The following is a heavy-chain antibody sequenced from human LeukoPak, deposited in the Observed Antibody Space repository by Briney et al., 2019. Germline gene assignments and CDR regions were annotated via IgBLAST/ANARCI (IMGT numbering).Heavy chain of an antibody. J-gene: IGHJ4*02. Sequence: SETLSLTCTVSGVSISSGNYYWSWIRQPPGKGLEWIGYIYYSGSTYYNPSLKSRVTISVDSSKNQFSLKLSSVTAADTAVYYCARVEVRGVLDYWGQGTLVTVSS. D-gene: IGHD3-10*01. CDR1: GVSISSGNYY. CDR2: IYYSGST. CDR3: ARVEVRGVLDY. V-gene: IGHV4-30-4*01.